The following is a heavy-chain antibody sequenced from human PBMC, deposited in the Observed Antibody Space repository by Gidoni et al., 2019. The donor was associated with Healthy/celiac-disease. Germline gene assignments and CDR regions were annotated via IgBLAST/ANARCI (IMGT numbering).Heavy chain of an antibody. Sequence: QVQLQQWGAGLLKPAETLSLTCAVYGGSFCGYYWSWHRQPPGKGLEWIGEINHSGSTNYNPSLQSRVTISVDTSKNQFSLKLSSVTAADTAVYYCARVPHIVVVTAPDYWGQGTLVTVSS. CDR1: GGSFCGYY. CDR2: INHSGST. D-gene: IGHD2-21*02. CDR3: ARVPHIVVVTAPDY. V-gene: IGHV4-34*01. J-gene: IGHJ4*02.